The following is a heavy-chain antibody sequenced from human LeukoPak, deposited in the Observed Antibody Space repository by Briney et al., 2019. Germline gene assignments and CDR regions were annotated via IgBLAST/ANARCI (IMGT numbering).Heavy chain of an antibody. CDR1: GYTFTNYY. V-gene: IGHV1-8*03. CDR3: ARGLTIFGAVNDAFDI. CDR2: MDPNSDNT. J-gene: IGHJ3*02. Sequence: ASVKVSCKASGYTFTNYYINWVRQATGQGLEWMGWMDPNSDNTGYAQEFQGRVTITRNTSTSTSYMELNSLRSEDTAVYYCARGLTIFGAVNDAFDIWGQGTMVTVSS. D-gene: IGHD3-3*01.